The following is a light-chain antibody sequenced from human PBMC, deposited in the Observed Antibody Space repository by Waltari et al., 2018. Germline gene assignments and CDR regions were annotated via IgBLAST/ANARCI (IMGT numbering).Light chain of an antibody. V-gene: IGKV1-5*03. J-gene: IGKJ2*01. CDR2: QAS. Sequence: DIQMTQSPSILSASVGDRVTITCRASQSIRRGLAWYQQKPGKAPILLFSQASCLESWVPSRFSGSGSGTAFTLTISRLQPHDFAVSYCQQYIPYCGTFGQGTKLEIK. CDR1: QSIRRG. CDR3: QQYIPYCGT.